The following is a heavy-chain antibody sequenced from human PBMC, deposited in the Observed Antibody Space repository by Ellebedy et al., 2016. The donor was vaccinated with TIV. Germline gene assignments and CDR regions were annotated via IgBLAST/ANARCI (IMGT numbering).Heavy chain of an antibody. CDR1: GLSIDDYA. D-gene: IGHD1-1*01. V-gene: IGHV3-30*03. CDR3: ARDSFNGRNEGPDY. Sequence: GESLKISXAASGLSIDDYAMHWVRQAPGKGLEWVAVISFDSRHKNYADSVRGRFTISRDSSTNTLYLQMNSLRTEDTAVYYCARDSFNGRNEGPDYWGQGALVTVSA. CDR2: ISFDSRHK. J-gene: IGHJ4*02.